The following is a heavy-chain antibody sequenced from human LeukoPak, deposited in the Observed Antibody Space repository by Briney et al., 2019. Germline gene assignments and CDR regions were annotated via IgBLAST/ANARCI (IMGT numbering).Heavy chain of an antibody. CDR2: IYTSGST. V-gene: IGHV4-61*02. Sequence: PSQTLSLTCTVSGGSISSGSYYWSWIRQPAGKGLEWIGRIYTSGSTNYNPSLKSRVTISVDTSKNQFSLKLSSVTAADTAVYYCAAFRTSSFYWFFDLWGRGTLVTVSS. CDR1: GGSISSGSYY. D-gene: IGHD2-2*01. J-gene: IGHJ2*01. CDR3: AAFRTSSFYWFFDL.